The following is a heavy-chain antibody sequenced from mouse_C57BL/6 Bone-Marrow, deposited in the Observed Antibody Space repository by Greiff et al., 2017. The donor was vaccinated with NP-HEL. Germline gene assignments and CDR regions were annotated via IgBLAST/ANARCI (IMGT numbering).Heavy chain of an antibody. D-gene: IGHD1-1*01. J-gene: IGHJ2*01. Sequence: VKVVESGAELARPGASVKLSCKASGYTFTSYGISWVKQRTGQGLEWIGEIYPRSGNTYYNEKFKGKATLTADKSSSTAYMELRSLTSEDSAVYFCARSATVVATPPFDYWGQGTTLTVSS. CDR1: GYTFTSYG. V-gene: IGHV1-81*01. CDR2: IYPRSGNT. CDR3: ARSATVVATPPFDY.